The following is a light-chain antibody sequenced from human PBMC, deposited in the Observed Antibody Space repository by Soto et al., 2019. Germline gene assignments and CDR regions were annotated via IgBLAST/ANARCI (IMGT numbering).Light chain of an antibody. CDR1: QDISRY. CDR3: QQYDSYPIA. J-gene: IGKJ5*01. Sequence: DIQMTQSPSSLSAAVGDRVTMTFRASQDISRYVVWFQQRPGKAPKSLMYSASTLQSGVPSRFSGSGSGTVFTLTISNLQPEDFATYYCQQYDSYPIAFCQGTRLEIK. V-gene: IGKV1-16*01. CDR2: SAS.